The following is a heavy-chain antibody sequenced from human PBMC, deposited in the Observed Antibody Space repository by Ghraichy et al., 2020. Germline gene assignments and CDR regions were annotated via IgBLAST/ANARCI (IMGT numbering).Heavy chain of an antibody. J-gene: IGHJ3*02. CDR1: GYTFTTYL. CDR2: INPNTGGT. D-gene: IGHD2-8*02. Sequence: ASVKVSCKASGYTFTTYLLHWVRQAPGQGLEWMVWINPNTGGTNYAQKFQGRVTMTRDTSTSTAYMELSRLRSDDTDIYYCARDYWDNRGGAFHIWVQFTFDTVSS. CDR3: ARDYWDNRGGAFHI. V-gene: IGHV1-2*02.